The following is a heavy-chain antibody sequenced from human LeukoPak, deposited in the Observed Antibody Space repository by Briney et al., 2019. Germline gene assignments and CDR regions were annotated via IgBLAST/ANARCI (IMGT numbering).Heavy chain of an antibody. CDR3: AKERQTGDYFTSDY. D-gene: IGHD4-17*01. CDR1: GFTFSSYT. V-gene: IGHV3-23*01. Sequence: GGSLRLSCTASGFTFSSYTMSWVRQAPGAGLEWLSAINGRGITYYAGSVKGRFTISRDNSENTLYLQMNSLTVDDTAVYFCAKERQTGDYFTSDYWGQGTLVTVSS. J-gene: IGHJ4*02. CDR2: INGRGIT.